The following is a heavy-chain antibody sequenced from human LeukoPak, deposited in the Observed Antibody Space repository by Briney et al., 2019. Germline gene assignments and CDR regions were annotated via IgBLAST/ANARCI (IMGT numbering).Heavy chain of an antibody. CDR3: ARAGSRSLGAFDI. Sequence: GGSLRLSCAASGFTFSSYSMNWVRQAPGKGLEWVSSISSSSSYIYYADSVKGRFTISRDNAKNSLYLQMNSLRAEDTAVYYCARAGSRSLGAFDIWGQGTMVTVSS. J-gene: IGHJ3*02. D-gene: IGHD2-15*01. CDR2: ISSSSSYI. CDR1: GFTFSSYS. V-gene: IGHV3-21*01.